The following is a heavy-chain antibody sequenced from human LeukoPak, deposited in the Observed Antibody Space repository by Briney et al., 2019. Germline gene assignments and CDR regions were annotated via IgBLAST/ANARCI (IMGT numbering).Heavy chain of an antibody. CDR2: IYYSGST. CDR3: ARAQYYYDSSGYAY. Sequence: ETLSLTCTVSGGSISSYYWSWIRQPPGKGLEWIGYIYYSGSTNYNPSLKSRVTISVDTSKNQFSLKLSSVTAADTAVYYCARAQYYYDSSGYAYWGQGTLVTVSS. D-gene: IGHD3-22*01. V-gene: IGHV4-59*01. J-gene: IGHJ4*02. CDR1: GGSISSYY.